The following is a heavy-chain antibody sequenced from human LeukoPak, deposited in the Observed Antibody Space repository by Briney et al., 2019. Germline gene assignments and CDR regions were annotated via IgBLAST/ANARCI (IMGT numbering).Heavy chain of an antibody. Sequence: ASVKVSCKASGYSFTDHFLHWLRQAPGQGREWMGWIHPNSGDTNYAQRFQGRVSLTRDTSISTAYMELSSLRSDDTAVYYCARDHNWGPDYWGQGTLVSVSS. D-gene: IGHD7-27*01. CDR3: ARDHNWGPDY. J-gene: IGHJ4*02. CDR1: GYSFTDHF. V-gene: IGHV1-2*02. CDR2: IHPNSGDT.